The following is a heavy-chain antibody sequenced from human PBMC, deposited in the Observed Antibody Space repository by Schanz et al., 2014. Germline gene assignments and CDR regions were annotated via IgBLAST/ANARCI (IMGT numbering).Heavy chain of an antibody. CDR1: RSTFSSYT. V-gene: IGHV1-69*02. CDR3: ASSGAGYSSSWDFDY. Sequence: QVQLVQSGAEVKKPGSSVKVSCKASRSTFSSYTISWVRQAPGQGLEWMGRIIPILGIANYAQKFQGRVTITAYKSTCPAYMDVSNLRSEDTAVYYCASSGAGYSSSWDFDYWGQGTLVTVSS. J-gene: IGHJ4*02. CDR2: IIPILGIA. D-gene: IGHD6-13*01.